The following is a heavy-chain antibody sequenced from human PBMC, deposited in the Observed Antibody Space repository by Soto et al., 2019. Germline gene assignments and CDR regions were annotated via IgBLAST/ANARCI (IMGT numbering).Heavy chain of an antibody. J-gene: IGHJ4*02. CDR3: AREGGESSDGLYYFDS. CDR1: GYSISSGYY. V-gene: IGHV4-38-2*02. Sequence: SETLSLTCAVSGYSISSGYYWGWIRQPPGKGLEWIGSIYHSGSTYYNPSLKSRVTISVDTSKNQFSLKLSSVTAADTAVYFCAREGGESSDGLYYFDSWGQGSLVTVSS. CDR2: IYHSGST. D-gene: IGHD3-16*01.